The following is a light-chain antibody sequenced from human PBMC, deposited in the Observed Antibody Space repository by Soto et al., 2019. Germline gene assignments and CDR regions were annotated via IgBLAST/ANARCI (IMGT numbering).Light chain of an antibody. CDR3: QQYSRSPT. CDR2: GAS. CDR1: QSVSNNF. J-gene: IGKJ2*01. V-gene: IGKV3-20*01. Sequence: EIVLTQSPGTLSLSPGDRATLSCRASQSVSNNFLAWYQQKPGQTPRLLIYGASSRATGIPDRFGGSGSGTDFTLTISRLEPEDFVVYYCQQYSRSPTFGQGTKLDIK.